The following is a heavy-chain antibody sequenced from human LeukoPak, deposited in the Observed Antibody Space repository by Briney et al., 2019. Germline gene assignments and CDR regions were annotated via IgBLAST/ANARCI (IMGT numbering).Heavy chain of an antibody. CDR1: GYTFTNYY. J-gene: IGHJ4*02. CDR3: ARVGVIATSDY. Sequence: ASVKVPCKASGYTFTNYYMHWVRQAPGQGLEWMVVINLSGGSTTYAQKFQGRVTMTRDTSTSTAYMDLSSLRSDDTAVYYCARVGVIATSDYWGQGTLVAVSS. V-gene: IGHV1-46*01. CDR2: INLSGGST. D-gene: IGHD2-21*01.